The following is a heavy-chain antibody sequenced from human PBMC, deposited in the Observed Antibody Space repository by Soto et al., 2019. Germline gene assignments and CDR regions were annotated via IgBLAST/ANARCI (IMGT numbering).Heavy chain of an antibody. D-gene: IGHD2-21*02. J-gene: IGHJ5*02. CDR2: IHSGGDT. Sequence: GGSLRLSCAVSGLTVSKNYINLVRQAPGKGLEWVSLIHSGGDTYYADSVKGRFTISRDNSKNTVSLQMDSLRVEDTAGYYCARDPFGGNFGRDDIDPWGQGTLVTVSS. CDR3: ARDPFGGNFGRDDIDP. CDR1: GLTVSKNY. V-gene: IGHV3-66*01.